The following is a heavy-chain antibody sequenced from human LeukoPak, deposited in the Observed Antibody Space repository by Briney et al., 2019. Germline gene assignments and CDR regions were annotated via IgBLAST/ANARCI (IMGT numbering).Heavy chain of an antibody. CDR1: GYTFTGYY. J-gene: IGHJ4*02. V-gene: IGHV1-2*02. Sequence: ASVKVSCKASGYTFTGYYMHWVRRAPGQGLEWMGWIIPNGGGTNYAQKFQGRVTMTRDTSISTAYMELSRLRSDDTAVYYCARATVVTILDYWGQGTLVTVSS. D-gene: IGHD4-23*01. CDR2: IIPNGGGT. CDR3: ARATVVTILDY.